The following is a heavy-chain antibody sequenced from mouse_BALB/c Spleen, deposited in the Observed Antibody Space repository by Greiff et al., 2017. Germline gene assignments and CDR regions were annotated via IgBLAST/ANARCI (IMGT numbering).Heavy chain of an antibody. J-gene: IGHJ4*01. CDR3: ARGGRAMDY. V-gene: IGHV1S56*01. D-gene: IGHD1-1*02. CDR1: GYTFTSYD. CDR2: IYPGDGST. Sequence: VQLQQSGAELVKPGASVKLSCKASGYTFTSYDINWVKQRPGQGLEWIGWIYPGDGSTKYNEKFKGKATLTADKSSSTAYMQLSSLTSENSAVYFCARGGRAMDYWGQGTSVTVSS.